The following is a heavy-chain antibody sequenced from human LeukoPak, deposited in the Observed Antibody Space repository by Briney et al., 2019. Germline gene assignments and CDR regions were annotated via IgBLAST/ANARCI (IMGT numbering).Heavy chain of an antibody. CDR2: ISGAGYST. CDR3: AKDLPGGAGDY. CDR1: GFTCSDHA. Sequence: PGGSLRLSCAASGFTCSDHAMSWVRQAPGKGLEWVSSISGAGYSTYYADSVKGRFTISRDNSKNTLYLQMNSLRAEDTAVYYCAKDLPGGAGDYWGQGTLVTVSS. D-gene: IGHD3-16*01. V-gene: IGHV3-23*01. J-gene: IGHJ4*02.